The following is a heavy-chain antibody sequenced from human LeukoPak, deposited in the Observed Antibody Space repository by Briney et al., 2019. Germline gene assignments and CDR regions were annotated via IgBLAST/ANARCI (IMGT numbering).Heavy chain of an antibody. J-gene: IGHJ4*02. V-gene: IGHV2-70*16. D-gene: IGHD3-10*01. CDR1: GFSLSTSGMC. Sequence: SGPVLVKTTQTLTLTCTFSGFSLSTSGMCVSWIPQPPGKALEWLARIDWDDDKFYSTSLKTRLTISKDTSKNQVVLTMTNMDPVDTATYYCARIRPGDGGYYFDYWGQGTLVTVSS. CDR3: ARIRPGDGGYYFDY. CDR2: IDWDDDK.